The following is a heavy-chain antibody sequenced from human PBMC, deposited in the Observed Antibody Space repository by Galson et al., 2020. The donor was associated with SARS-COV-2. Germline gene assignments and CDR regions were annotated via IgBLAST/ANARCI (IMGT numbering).Heavy chain of an antibody. Sequence: SATLSLTCTASGGSISSSSYYWAWIRQPPGPGLEWLGSIHNSGTTYYHTNLQSRVTISVDTSKNQFSLKLTSVTAADTAVYYCRLVAAAGTLFDDWGQGALVTVSS. CDR2: IHNSGTT. J-gene: IGHJ4*02. V-gene: IGHV4-39*01. CDR3: RLVAAAGTLFDD. D-gene: IGHD6-13*01. CDR1: GGSISSSSYY.